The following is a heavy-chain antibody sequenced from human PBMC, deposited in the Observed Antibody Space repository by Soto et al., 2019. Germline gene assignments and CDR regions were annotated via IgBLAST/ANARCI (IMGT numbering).Heavy chain of an antibody. D-gene: IGHD2-2*02. Sequence: QVQLLQSGAEVKKPGSSVKVSCKASAGTLSSYAISWVRQAPRQGLEWIGGIIPLFGTEYYTQNLQGRLTITADKSTSTVYMELSSLTSDHTSVYYCARDKGLPRVIVQSAIGDYSYGMDVWGQGTTITVSS. J-gene: IGHJ6*02. CDR3: ARDKGLPRVIVQSAIGDYSYGMDV. CDR1: AGTLSSYA. V-gene: IGHV1-69*06. CDR2: IIPLFGTE.